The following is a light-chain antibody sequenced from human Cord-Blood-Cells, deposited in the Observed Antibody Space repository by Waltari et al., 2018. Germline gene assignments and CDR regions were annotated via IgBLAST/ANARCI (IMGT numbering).Light chain of an antibody. Sequence: SSELTQDPAVSVALGQTVRITCLVEGVRSDYARGYQQKPGQAPVLVIYGKNNRPSGIPDRFSGSSSGNTASLTITGAQAEDEADYYCNARDSSGNHLVFGGGTKLTVL. CDR1: GVRSDY. V-gene: IGLV3-19*01. CDR2: GKN. J-gene: IGLJ2*01. CDR3: NARDSSGNHLV.